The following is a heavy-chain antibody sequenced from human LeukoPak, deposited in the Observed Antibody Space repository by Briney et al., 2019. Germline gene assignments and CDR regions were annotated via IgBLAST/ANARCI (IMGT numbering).Heavy chain of an antibody. Sequence: SETLSLTCAVSGGSISSSNWWSWVRQPPGKGLEWIGEIYHSGSTNYNPSLKSRVTISVDTSKNQFSLKLSSVTAADTAVYYCARGPTYCTSASCCFNYWGQGTLVTVSS. CDR2: IYHSGST. D-gene: IGHD2-2*01. CDR3: ARGPTYCTSASCCFNY. J-gene: IGHJ4*02. V-gene: IGHV4-4*02. CDR1: GGSISSSNW.